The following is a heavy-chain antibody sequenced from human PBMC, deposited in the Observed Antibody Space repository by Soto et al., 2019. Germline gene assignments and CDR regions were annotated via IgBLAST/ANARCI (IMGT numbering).Heavy chain of an antibody. CDR3: AVTYYYDSSIGY. V-gene: IGHV3-11*06. J-gene: IGHJ4*02. CDR2: ISSSSSYT. D-gene: IGHD3-22*01. Sequence: PGGSLRLSCAASGFTFSDYYMSWIRQAPGKGLEWVSYISSSSSYTNYADSVKGRFTISRDNAKNSLYLQMNSLRAEDTAVYYCAVTYYYDSSIGYWGQGTLVTVSS. CDR1: GFTFSDYY.